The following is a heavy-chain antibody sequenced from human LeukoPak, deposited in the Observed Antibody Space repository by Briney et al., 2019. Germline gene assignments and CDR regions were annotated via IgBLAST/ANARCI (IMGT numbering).Heavy chain of an antibody. V-gene: IGHV4-59*08. D-gene: IGHD4-23*01. CDR1: GGSINSYY. Sequence: SETLSLTCTVSGGSINSYYLSWIRQPPPKGRAGIGYIYYSGSTNYNPSLKSRVTISVARSKNQFSLKLSSVTAADTAVYYCARRGVYGGNSGWFDPWGQGTLVTVSS. J-gene: IGHJ5*02. CDR3: ARRGVYGGNSGWFDP. CDR2: IYYSGST.